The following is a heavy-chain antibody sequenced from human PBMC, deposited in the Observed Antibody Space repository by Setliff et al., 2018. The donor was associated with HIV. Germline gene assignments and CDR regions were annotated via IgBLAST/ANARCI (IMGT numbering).Heavy chain of an antibody. J-gene: IGHJ5*02. D-gene: IGHD3-22*01. CDR1: GGSASNSRYY. Sequence: SETLSLTCTVSGGSASNSRYYWAWIRQPPGKGLEYIGSIHYNEKTYYNPSLKSRVTIPIDTSKNQFSLNLTSVTAADTAVYYCASRVYYYDSNNFLREEGFDPWGQGTLVTVSS. CDR2: IHYNEKT. CDR3: ASRVYYYDSNNFLREEGFDP. V-gene: IGHV4-39*01.